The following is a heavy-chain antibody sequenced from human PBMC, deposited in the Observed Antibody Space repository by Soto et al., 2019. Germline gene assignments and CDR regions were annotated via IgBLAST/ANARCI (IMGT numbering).Heavy chain of an antibody. CDR2: IKQDGSEK. J-gene: IGHJ6*02. CDR1: GFTFSSYW. Sequence: RRLSCAASGFTFSSYWMSWVRQAPGKGLEWVANIKQDGSEKYYVDSVKGRFTISRDNAKNSLYLQMNSLRAEDTAVYYCARDDPYYDILPPVGCMDVWGQGTTVTVSS. V-gene: IGHV3-7*01. D-gene: IGHD3-9*01. CDR3: ARDDPYYDILPPVGCMDV.